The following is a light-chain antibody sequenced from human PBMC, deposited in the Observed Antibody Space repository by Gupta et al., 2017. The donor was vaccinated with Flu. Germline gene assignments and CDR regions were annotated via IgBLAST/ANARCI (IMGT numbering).Light chain of an antibody. CDR1: SSNIGTRT. CDR2: GND. V-gene: IGLV1-44*01. J-gene: IGLJ3*02. Sequence: QSVLTQPPSASGTPGQRVTIPCSGSSSNIGTRTVNWYQQLPGTAPRLLIYGNDQRPSGVPDRFSGSKSGTSASLAISGLQSEDEADYYCASWDDRLNGWVFGGGTKLTVL. CDR3: ASWDDRLNGWV.